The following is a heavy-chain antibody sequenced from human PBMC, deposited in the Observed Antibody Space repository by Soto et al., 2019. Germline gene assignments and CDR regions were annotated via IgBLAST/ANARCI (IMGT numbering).Heavy chain of an antibody. CDR2: VYYSGST. CDR1: GGSISSGGYY. CDR3: ARAGHSSSSEGANWFDP. D-gene: IGHD6-6*01. J-gene: IGHJ5*02. Sequence: QVQLQESGPGLVKPSQTLSLTCTVSGGSISSGGYYWSWIRQHPGKGLEWIGYVYYSGSTYFIPSLKSRLTISGDTSKNQFPLQLSSVSAADTAVYYCARAGHSSSSEGANWFDPWGQGTLVTVSS. V-gene: IGHV4-31*03.